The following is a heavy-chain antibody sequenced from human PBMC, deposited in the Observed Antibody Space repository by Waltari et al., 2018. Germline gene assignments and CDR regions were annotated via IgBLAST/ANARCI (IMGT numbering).Heavy chain of an antibody. CDR1: GYTFINHG. CDR2: ISTGNGHA. V-gene: IGHV1-3*04. D-gene: IGHD3-10*01. CDR3: ARGGSRAGFDY. J-gene: IGHJ4*02. Sequence: QVQLLQSGAEVKKPGASVKLSCKASGYTFINHGIHWVRQAPGQRLEWMGWISTGNGHARYSQKFQDRVTITRDTSATTVYMEVTTLKSEDTAVFYSARGGSRAGFDYWGQGTLVTVSS.